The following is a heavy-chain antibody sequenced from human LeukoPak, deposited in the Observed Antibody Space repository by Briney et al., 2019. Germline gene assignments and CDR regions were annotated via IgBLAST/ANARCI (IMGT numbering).Heavy chain of an antibody. CDR3: ARAIGRGPGGHFDY. CDR2: ISSNGGST. V-gene: IGHV3-64*01. CDR1: GFTFSSYA. J-gene: IGHJ4*02. Sequence: PGGSLRLSCAASGFTFSSYAMHWVRQAPGKGLEYVSAISSNGGSTYYANSVKGRFTISRDNSKNTLYLQMGSLRAEDMAVYYCARAIGRGPGGHFDYWGQGTLVTVSS. D-gene: IGHD3-16*01.